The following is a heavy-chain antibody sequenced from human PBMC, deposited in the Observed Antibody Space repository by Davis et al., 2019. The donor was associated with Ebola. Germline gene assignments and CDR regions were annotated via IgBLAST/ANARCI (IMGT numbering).Heavy chain of an antibody. D-gene: IGHD6-19*01. CDR2: ISAYNGNT. J-gene: IGHJ3*02. Sequence: ASVKVSCKASGYTFTSYGISWVRQAPGQGLEWMGWISAYNGNTNYAQKLQGRVTMTRDTSTSTVYMELSSLRSEDTAVYYCARWGIAVAGNAFDIWGQGTMVTVSS. CDR1: GYTFTSYG. CDR3: ARWGIAVAGNAFDI. V-gene: IGHV1-18*04.